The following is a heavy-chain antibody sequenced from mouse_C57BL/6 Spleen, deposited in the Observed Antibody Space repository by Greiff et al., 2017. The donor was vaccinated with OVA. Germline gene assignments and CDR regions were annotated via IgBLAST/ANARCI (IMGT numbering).Heavy chain of an antibody. CDR1: GFNIKDDY. CDR3: TTYYFAWFAY. D-gene: IGHD1-1*01. V-gene: IGHV14-4*01. Sequence: EVNVVESGAELVRPGASVKLSCTASGFNIKDDYMHWVKQRPEQGLEWIGWIDPENGDTEYASKFQGKATITADTSSNTAYLQLSSLTSEDTAVYYCTTYYFAWFAYWGQGTLVTVSA. J-gene: IGHJ3*01. CDR2: IDPENGDT.